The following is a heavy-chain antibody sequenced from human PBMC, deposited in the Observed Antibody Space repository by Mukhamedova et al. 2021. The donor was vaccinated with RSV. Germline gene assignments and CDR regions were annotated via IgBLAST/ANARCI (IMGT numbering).Heavy chain of an antibody. Sequence: GLEWMGIINPSGGSTSYAQKFQGRVNMTRDTSTSTVYMELSSLRSEDTAVYYCARDMVNIVLMVYANYYYYGMDVWGQGTTVTVSS. CDR3: ARDMVNIVLMVYANYYYYGMDV. CDR2: INPSGGST. J-gene: IGHJ6*02. D-gene: IGHD2-8*01. V-gene: IGHV1-46*01.